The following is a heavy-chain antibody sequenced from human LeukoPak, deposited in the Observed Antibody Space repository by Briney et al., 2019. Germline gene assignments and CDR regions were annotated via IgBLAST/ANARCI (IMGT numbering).Heavy chain of an antibody. CDR1: GFTVSSNY. CDR2: IYSGGST. J-gene: IGHJ4*02. V-gene: IGHV3-53*01. CDR3: ASRYSSSWYYY. D-gene: IGHD6-13*01. Sequence: GGSLRLSCAASGFTVSSNYMSWVRQASGKGLEWVSVIYSGGSTYYADSVKGRFTISRDNSKNTLYLQMNSLRAEDTAVYYCASRYSSSWYYYWGQGTLVTVSS.